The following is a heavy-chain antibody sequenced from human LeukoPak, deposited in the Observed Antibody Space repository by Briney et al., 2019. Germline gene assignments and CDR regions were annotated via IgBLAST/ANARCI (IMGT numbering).Heavy chain of an antibody. CDR2: IVVGSGNT. J-gene: IGHJ4*02. CDR1: GFTFTSSA. D-gene: IGHD3-22*01. CDR3: AAGSHSSGYYVY. Sequence: SVKVSCKASGFTFTSSAMQWVRQARGQRLEWTGWIVVGSGNTNYAQKFQERVTITRDMSTSTAYMELSSLRSEDTAVYYCAAGSHSSGYYVYWGQGTLVTVSS. V-gene: IGHV1-58*02.